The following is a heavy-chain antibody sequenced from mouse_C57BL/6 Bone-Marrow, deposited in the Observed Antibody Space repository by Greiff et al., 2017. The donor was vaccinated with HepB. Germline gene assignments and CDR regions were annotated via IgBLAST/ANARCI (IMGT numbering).Heavy chain of an antibody. CDR1: GYTFTSYW. V-gene: IGHV1-59*01. D-gene: IGHD1-1*01. J-gene: IGHJ2*01. Sequence: VQLQQPGAELVRPGTSVKLSCKASGYTFTSYWMHWVKQRPGQGLEWIGVIDPSDSYTNYNQKFKGKATLTVDTSSSTAYMQLSSLTSADSAVYYCAPLLRYPDYWGQGTTLTVSS. CDR2: IDPSDSYT. CDR3: APLLRYPDY.